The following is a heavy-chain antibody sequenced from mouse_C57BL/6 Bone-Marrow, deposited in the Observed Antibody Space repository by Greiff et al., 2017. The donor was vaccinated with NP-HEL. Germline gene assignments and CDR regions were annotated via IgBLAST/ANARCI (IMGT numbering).Heavy chain of an antibody. CDR2: IHPNSGST. CDR3: ADGFWYFDV. Sequence: VKLVESGAELVKPGASVKLSCKASGYTFTSYWMHWVKQRPGQGLEWIGMIHPNSGSTNYNEKFKSKATLTVDKSSSTAYMQLSSLTSEDSAVYYCADGFWYFDVWGTGTTVTVSS. D-gene: IGHD2-3*01. CDR1: GYTFTSYW. V-gene: IGHV1-64*01. J-gene: IGHJ1*03.